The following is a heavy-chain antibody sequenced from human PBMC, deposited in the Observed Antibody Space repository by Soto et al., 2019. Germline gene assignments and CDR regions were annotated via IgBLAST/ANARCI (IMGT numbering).Heavy chain of an antibody. Sequence: PSETLSLTCTVSGGSISSYYWSWIRQPPGKGLEWIGYIYYSGSTNYNPSLKSRVTISVDTSKNQFSLKLSSVTAADTAVYYCARHIAARPRYYYYGMDVWGQGTTVTVS. D-gene: IGHD6-6*01. CDR3: ARHIAARPRYYYYGMDV. J-gene: IGHJ6*02. CDR1: GGSISSYY. V-gene: IGHV4-59*01. CDR2: IYYSGST.